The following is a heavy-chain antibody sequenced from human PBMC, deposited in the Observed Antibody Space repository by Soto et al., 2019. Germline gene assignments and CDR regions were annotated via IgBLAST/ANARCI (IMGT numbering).Heavy chain of an antibody. J-gene: IGHJ6*02. CDR3: PRRAFYYYGLDV. CDR1: GGSITTAGYS. CDR2: VYHTGNA. Sequence: PSETLSLTCTVSGGSITTAGYSWSWIRQPPGKALEWIGYVYHTGNAYPKPSLKSRVTISLDRSKNQFSLKMTSVTAADTALYYCPRRAFYYYGLDVWGQGTTVTVSS. V-gene: IGHV4-30-2*01.